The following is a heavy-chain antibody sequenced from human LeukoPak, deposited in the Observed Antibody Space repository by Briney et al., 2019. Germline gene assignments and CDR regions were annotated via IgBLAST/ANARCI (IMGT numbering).Heavy chain of an antibody. CDR1: GYSFTSYW. CDR2: IYPGDSDT. Sequence: GESLKISCKGSGYSFTSYWIGWVRQMPGKGLEWMGIIYPGDSDTRYSPSFQGQVTISADKSISTAYLQWSSLKASDTAMYYCARGPKDYYYYYYMDVWGKGTTVTVSS. V-gene: IGHV5-51*01. CDR3: ARGPKDYYYYYYMDV. J-gene: IGHJ6*03.